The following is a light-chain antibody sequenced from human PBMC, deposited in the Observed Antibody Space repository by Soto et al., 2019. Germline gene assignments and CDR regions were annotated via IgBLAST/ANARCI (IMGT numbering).Light chain of an antibody. CDR1: SSDVGGYDV. Sequence: QSVLTQPASVSGSPGQTITISCTGTSSDVGGYDVVSWYQQHPGKAPKLMIYEGTKRPSGVSNRFSGSKSGNTASLTVSGLQAEDEADYHCCSYAGSTTFWVFGGGTKLTVL. V-gene: IGLV2-23*01. CDR3: CSYAGSTTFWV. J-gene: IGLJ3*02. CDR2: EGT.